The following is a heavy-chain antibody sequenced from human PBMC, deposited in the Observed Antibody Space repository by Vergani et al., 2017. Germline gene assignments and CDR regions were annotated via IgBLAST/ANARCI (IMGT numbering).Heavy chain of an antibody. V-gene: IGHV4-39*01. CDR2: IYYSGNT. Sequence: QLQLQESGPGLVKPSETVSLTCNVSGGSISTRNYYWGWIRQPPGKGLEWIANIYYSGNTYYNPSLKSRLTITVDTSGNQFSLRLTSVTAADTAVYYCARRDDSSSYVFDHWGQGILVTVSS. J-gene: IGHJ4*02. CDR1: GGSISTRNYY. D-gene: IGHD3-22*01. CDR3: ARRDDSSSYVFDH.